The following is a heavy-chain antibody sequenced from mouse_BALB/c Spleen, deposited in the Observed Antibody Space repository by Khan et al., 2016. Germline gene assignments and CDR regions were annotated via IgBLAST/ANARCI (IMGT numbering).Heavy chain of an antibody. V-gene: IGHV9-1*02. Sequence: QIQLVQSGPELKKPGETVKISCKASGYTFTNSGMNWVKQAPGKGLKWVGWINTYTGEPTYADDFQGRFAFSLETSASTAYLQINNLKNEDMTTXVGARGSMVTTGWYFDVWGAGTTVTVSS. CDR3: ARGSMVTTGWYFDV. CDR1: GYTFTNSG. CDR2: INTYTGEP. J-gene: IGHJ1*01. D-gene: IGHD2-2*01.